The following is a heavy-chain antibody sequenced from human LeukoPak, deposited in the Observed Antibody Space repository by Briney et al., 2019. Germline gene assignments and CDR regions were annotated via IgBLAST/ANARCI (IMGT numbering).Heavy chain of an antibody. Sequence: PGGSLRLSCAASGFIFSSYSMNWVRQTPGKGLEWVSSISSSSSYIYYTDSVKGRFTSSRDDAKNSLYLQMNSLRAEDTGVYYCARGYSGSSGPYWGQGTLVTVSS. D-gene: IGHD1-26*01. CDR3: ARGYSGSSGPY. CDR1: GFIFSSYS. V-gene: IGHV3-21*01. J-gene: IGHJ4*02. CDR2: ISSSSSYI.